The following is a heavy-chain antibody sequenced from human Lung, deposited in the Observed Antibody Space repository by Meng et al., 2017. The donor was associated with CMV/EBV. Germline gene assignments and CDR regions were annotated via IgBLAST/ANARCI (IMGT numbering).Heavy chain of an antibody. V-gene: IGHV4-4*02. D-gene: IGHD6-19*01. CDR1: GGSISSSNW. CDR3: ASFPPPGKQWLVTDY. CDR2: IYHSGST. Sequence: QVAVPEPGPGPVMPLGTLSLTCAVSGGSISSSNWWSWVRQPPGKGLEWIGEIYHSGSTNYNPSLKSRVTISVDKSKNQFSLKLSSVTAADTAVYYCASFPPPGKQWLVTDYWGQGTLVTVSS. J-gene: IGHJ4*02.